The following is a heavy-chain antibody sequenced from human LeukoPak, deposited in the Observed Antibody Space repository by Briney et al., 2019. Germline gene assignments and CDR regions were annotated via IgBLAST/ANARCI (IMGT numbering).Heavy chain of an antibody. V-gene: IGHV3-43D*04. J-gene: IGHJ6*03. CDR3: ARDALRDYYYYYMDV. CDR2: ISWNGYST. CDR1: GFTFDDYA. Sequence: GRSLRLSCAASGFTFDDYAMHWVRQAPGKGLEWVSLISWNGYSTSYGDSVKGRFTISRDNAKNSLYLQMNSLRAEDTAVYYCARDALRDYYYYYMDVWGKGTTVTVSS. D-gene: IGHD5-12*01.